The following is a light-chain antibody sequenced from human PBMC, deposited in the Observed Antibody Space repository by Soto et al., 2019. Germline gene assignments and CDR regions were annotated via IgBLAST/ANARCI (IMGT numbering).Light chain of an antibody. Sequence: EIVLTQSPGTLSLSPGERATLSCRASQSISGTFLAWYQHKPGQAPRVLIYGASRRATGIPDRFSGSGSGTGFTLSIRRLEPEDVALYYCQQYDSGWTFGQGTKVEMK. J-gene: IGKJ1*01. V-gene: IGKV3-20*01. CDR2: GAS. CDR3: QQYDSGWT. CDR1: QSISGTF.